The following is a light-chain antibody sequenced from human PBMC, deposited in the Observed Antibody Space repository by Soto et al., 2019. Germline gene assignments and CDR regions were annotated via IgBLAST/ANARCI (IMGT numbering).Light chain of an antibody. V-gene: IGLV2-14*01. CDR1: SNDVGGYNY. CDR2: EVS. CDR3: VAWDDSLSGPL. J-gene: IGLJ3*02. Sequence: QSALTQPASVSGSPGQSITISCTGTSNDVGGYNYVSWYQQHPGKAPKLMVYEVSNRPSGVPDRFSGSKSGTSASLAISGLRSEDESDYYCVAWDDSLSGPLFGGGTKLTVL.